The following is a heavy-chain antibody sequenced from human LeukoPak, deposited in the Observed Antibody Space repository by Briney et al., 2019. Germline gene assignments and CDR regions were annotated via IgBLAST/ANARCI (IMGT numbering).Heavy chain of an antibody. Sequence: QPGGSLRLSCAASGFTFSNSAMSWVRQAPGKGLEWVSTLSGSGITTYYADSVTGRFTISRDNSKNTLYLQMNSLRAEDTAVYYCAKGIYSSGWSYFDYWGHGTLVTASS. CDR1: GFTFSNSA. V-gene: IGHV3-23*01. D-gene: IGHD6-19*01. CDR3: AKGIYSSGWSYFDY. CDR2: LSGSGITT. J-gene: IGHJ4*01.